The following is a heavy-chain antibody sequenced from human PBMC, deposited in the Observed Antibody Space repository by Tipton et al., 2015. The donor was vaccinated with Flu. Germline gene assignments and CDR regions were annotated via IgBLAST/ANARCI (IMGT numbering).Heavy chain of an antibody. CDR2: ISGSGGST. Sequence: SLRLSCAASGFTFSSYAMSWVRQAPGKGLEWVSAISGSGGSTYYADSVKGRFTISRDNSKNTLYLQMNSLRAEDTAVYYCAKDYGYSYGNYYYYYGMDVWGQGPTVPVSS. CDR1: GFTFSSYA. J-gene: IGHJ6*02. D-gene: IGHD5-18*01. CDR3: AKDYGYSYGNYYYYYGMDV. V-gene: IGHV3-23*01.